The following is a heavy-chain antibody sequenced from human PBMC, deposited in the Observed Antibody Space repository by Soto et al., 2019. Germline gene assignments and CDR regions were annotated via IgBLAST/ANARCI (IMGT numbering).Heavy chain of an antibody. Sequence: SETLSLTCTVSGGSISSSSYYWGWIRQPPGKGLEWIGSIYYSGSTYYNPSLKSRVTMSVDTSKNQFSLKLSSVTAADTAVYYCARIPSSGWYFFDYWGQGTLVTVSS. CDR3: ARIPSSGWYFFDY. CDR2: IYYSGST. CDR1: GGSISSSSYY. J-gene: IGHJ4*02. D-gene: IGHD6-19*01. V-gene: IGHV4-39*01.